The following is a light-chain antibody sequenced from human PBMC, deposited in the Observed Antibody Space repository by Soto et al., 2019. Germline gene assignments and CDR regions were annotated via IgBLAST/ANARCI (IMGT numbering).Light chain of an antibody. CDR2: GAS. Sequence: EIVSTQSPGTLSLSPGERATLSCRASQSVSSSYLAWCQQKPGQAPRLLIYGASSRATGIPDRFSGSGSGTDFTLTISRLEPEDFAVYYCQQYGSSGTFGQGTKVDI. CDR3: QQYGSSGT. J-gene: IGKJ1*01. CDR1: QSVSSSY. V-gene: IGKV3-20*01.